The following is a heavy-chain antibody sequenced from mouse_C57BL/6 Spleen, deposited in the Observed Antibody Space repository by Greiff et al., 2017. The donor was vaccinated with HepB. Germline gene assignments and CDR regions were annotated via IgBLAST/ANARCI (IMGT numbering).Heavy chain of an antibody. Sequence: VQLKQSGPELVKPGASVKISCKASGYSFTGYYMNWVKQSPEKSLEWIGEINPSTGGTTYNQKFKAKATLTVDKSSSTAYMQLKSLTSEDSAVYYCASGDSNYHYYAMDYWGQGTSVTVSS. V-gene: IGHV1-42*01. D-gene: IGHD2-5*01. CDR3: ASGDSNYHYYAMDY. CDR1: GYSFTGYY. CDR2: INPSTGGT. J-gene: IGHJ4*01.